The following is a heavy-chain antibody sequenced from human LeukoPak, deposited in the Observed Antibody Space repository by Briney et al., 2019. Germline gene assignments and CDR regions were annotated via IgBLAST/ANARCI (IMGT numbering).Heavy chain of an antibody. CDR2: ISDSGTNT. CDR1: GFTFISYA. CDR3: AKNAGRYSSGWYVDY. J-gene: IGHJ4*02. Sequence: GGSLRLSCAASGFTFISYAMSWVRQAPGKGLEWVSAISDSGTNTYYADSVKGRFTISRDDSKNTRFLHINSLRVDDTAVYYCAKNAGRYSSGWYVDYWGQGTLVTVSS. D-gene: IGHD6-19*01. V-gene: IGHV3-23*01.